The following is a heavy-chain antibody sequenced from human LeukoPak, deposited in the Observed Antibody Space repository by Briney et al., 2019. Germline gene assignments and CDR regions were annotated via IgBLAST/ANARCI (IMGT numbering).Heavy chain of an antibody. V-gene: IGHV1-18*01. D-gene: IGHD4-17*01. CDR1: GYTLTSYG. CDR2: ISAYNGNT. J-gene: IGHJ4*02. Sequence: ASVKVSCKASGYTLTSYGISWVRQAPGQGLEWMGWISAYNGNTNYAQKLQGRVTMTTDTSTSTAYMELRSLRSDDTAVYYCARDTRLDYGDLSDYWGQGTLVTVSS. CDR3: ARDTRLDYGDLSDY.